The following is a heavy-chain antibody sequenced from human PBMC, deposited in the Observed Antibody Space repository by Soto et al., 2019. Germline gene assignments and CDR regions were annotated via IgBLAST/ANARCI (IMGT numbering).Heavy chain of an antibody. CDR3: ASIAAPSLDWFDP. D-gene: IGHD6-13*01. CDR1: GGSISSSSYY. V-gene: IGHV4-39*01. J-gene: IGHJ5*02. Sequence: PSETLSLTCTVSGGSISSSSYYWGWIRQPPGKGLEWIGSIYYSGSTYYNPSLKSRVTISVDTSKNQFSLKLSSVTAADTAVYYCASIAAPSLDWFDPWGQGTLVT. CDR2: IYYSGST.